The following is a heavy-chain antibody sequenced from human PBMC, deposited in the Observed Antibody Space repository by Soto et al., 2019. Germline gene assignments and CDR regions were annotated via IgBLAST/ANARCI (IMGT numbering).Heavy chain of an antibody. V-gene: IGHV5-51*01. CDR3: ARKDKSGSFNWFDP. Sequence: PGESLKISCRTSGYKFTSYWIAWVRHMPGKGLEGMGIIFPSDSDTRYSPSFQGQFTISPDRSTSTVFLPWASLKASDTAVYFCARKDKSGSFNWFDPWGQGTLVTVCS. D-gene: IGHD3-22*01. CDR2: IFPSDSDT. CDR1: GYKFTSYW. J-gene: IGHJ5*02.